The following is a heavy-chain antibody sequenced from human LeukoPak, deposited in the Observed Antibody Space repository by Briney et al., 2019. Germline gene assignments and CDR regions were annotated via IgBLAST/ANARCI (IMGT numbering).Heavy chain of an antibody. CDR1: GYAFTNYA. CDR2: ISVYNGNT. Sequence: ASVKVSCKASGYAFTNYAISWVRQAPGQGLEWMGWISVYNGNTNYAQKLQGRVTMTADTSTTTAYMELRSLRSDDTAVYYCARGYCSSATCRHFDYWGEGALVTVSS. D-gene: IGHD2-2*01. CDR3: ARGYCSSATCRHFDY. J-gene: IGHJ4*02. V-gene: IGHV1-18*01.